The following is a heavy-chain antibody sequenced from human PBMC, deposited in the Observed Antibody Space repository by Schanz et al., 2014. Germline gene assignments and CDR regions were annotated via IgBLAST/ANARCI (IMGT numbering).Heavy chain of an antibody. Sequence: QVRLVQSGAEVPPPFSSFQVSCPSSLSTFNISSFGWVRQAPGQGFEWVGSIIPPLRQTRYAQKFEERVIITADTSTTTVYMDLASLTSDDTAVYFCARIIDGDYLYWGQGTLVTVSS. J-gene: IGHJ4*02. D-gene: IGHD4-17*01. CDR1: LSTFNISS. V-gene: IGHV1-69*04. CDR3: ARIIDGDYLY. CDR2: IIPPLRQT.